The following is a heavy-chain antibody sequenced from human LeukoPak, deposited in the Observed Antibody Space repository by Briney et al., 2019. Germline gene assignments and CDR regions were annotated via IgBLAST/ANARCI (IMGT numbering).Heavy chain of an antibody. D-gene: IGHD3-22*01. CDR3: AKVSCYYDSSGDDY. CDR2: ISGSGGST. J-gene: IGHJ4*02. CDR1: GFTFSSYA. V-gene: IGHV3-23*01. Sequence: PGGSLRLSCAASGFTFSSYAMSWVRQAPGKGLEWVSAISGSGGSTYYADSVKGRFTISRDNSKNTLYLQMNSLGAEDTAVYYCAKVSCYYDSSGDDYWGQGTLVTVSS.